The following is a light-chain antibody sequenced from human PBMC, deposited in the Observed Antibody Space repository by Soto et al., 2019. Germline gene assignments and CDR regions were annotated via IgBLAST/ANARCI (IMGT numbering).Light chain of an antibody. CDR2: DVS. CDR3: QQYGSTPLT. Sequence: EIVLTQSPGTLSLSPGERATLSCRASQSVRNNYLVWYQQRPGQPPRFLMYDVSTRSAGIPERFSSSGSGNDFTLTISRLEPEDFAVYYCQQYGSTPLTFGGGTKVEIE. V-gene: IGKV3-20*01. CDR1: QSVRNNY. J-gene: IGKJ4*01.